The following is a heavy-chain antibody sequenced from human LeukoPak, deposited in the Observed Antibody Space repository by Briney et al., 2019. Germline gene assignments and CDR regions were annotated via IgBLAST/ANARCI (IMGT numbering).Heavy chain of an antibody. CDR3: ARLTYYDFWSGYYVYYYGMDV. CDR2: ISAYNGNT. CDR1: GYTFTSYA. Sequence: ASVKVSCKASGYTFTSYAMHWVRQAPGQGLEWMGWISAYNGNTNYAQKLQGRVTMTTDTSTSTAYMELRSLRSDDTAVYYCARLTYYDFWSGYYVYYYGMDVWGQGTTVTVSS. D-gene: IGHD3-3*01. J-gene: IGHJ6*02. V-gene: IGHV1-18*01.